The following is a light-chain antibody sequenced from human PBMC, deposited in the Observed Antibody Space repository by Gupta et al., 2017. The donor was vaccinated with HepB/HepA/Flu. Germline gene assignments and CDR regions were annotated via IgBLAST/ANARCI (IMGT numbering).Light chain of an antibody. V-gene: IGLV3-1*01. CDR3: QAWDSSTAAV. CDR1: KLGDTH. J-gene: IGLJ2*01. CDR2: QDS. Sequence: SYELTQPPSVPASPRQPASITCPCHKLGDTHACWYQQKPGQSPVLVIYQDSKRPSGIPERFSGSNSGNTATLTSSGTQAMDEADYYCQAWDSSTAAVFGGGTKLTVL.